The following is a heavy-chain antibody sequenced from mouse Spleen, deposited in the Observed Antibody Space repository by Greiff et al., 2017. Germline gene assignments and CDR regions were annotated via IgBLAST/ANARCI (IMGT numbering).Heavy chain of an antibody. D-gene: IGHD1-1*01. Sequence: QVQLKQPGAELVMPGASVKLSCKASGYTFTSYWMHWVKQRPGQGLEWIGEIDPSDSYTNYNQKFKGKATLTVDKSSSTAYMQLSSLTSEDSAVYYCARDEGHYGSSYFDVWGAGTTVTVSS. CDR1: GYTFTSYW. CDR2: IDPSDSYT. J-gene: IGHJ1*01. V-gene: IGHV1-69*01. CDR3: ARDEGHYGSSYFDV.